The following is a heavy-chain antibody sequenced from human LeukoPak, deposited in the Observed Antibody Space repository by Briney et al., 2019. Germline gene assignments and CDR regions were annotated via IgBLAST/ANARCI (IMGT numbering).Heavy chain of an antibody. CDR1: GFTLSSNY. CDR2: IYSGGST. CDR3: ARVLRLHSSWFDP. Sequence: PGGSLRLSCAASGFTLSSNYMSWVRQAPGKGLEWVSVIYSGGSTYYADSVKGRFTISRDNSKNTLYLQMNSLRAKDTAVYYCARVLRLHSSWFDPWGQGTLVTVSS. D-gene: IGHD5-24*01. V-gene: IGHV3-53*05. J-gene: IGHJ5*02.